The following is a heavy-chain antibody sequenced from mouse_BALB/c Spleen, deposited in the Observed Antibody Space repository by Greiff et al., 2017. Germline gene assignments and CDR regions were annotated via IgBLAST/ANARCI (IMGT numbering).Heavy chain of an antibody. CDR3: APYDYDEGFAY. CDR1: GYTFTSYW. J-gene: IGHJ3*01. Sequence: QVQLQQSGAELAKPGASVKMSCKASGYTFTSYWMHWVKQRPGQGLDWIGYINPSTGYTEYNQKFKDKATLTADKSSSTAYMQLSSLTSEDSAVYYCAPYDYDEGFAYWGQGTLVTVAA. D-gene: IGHD2-4*01. CDR2: INPSTGYT. V-gene: IGHV1-7*01.